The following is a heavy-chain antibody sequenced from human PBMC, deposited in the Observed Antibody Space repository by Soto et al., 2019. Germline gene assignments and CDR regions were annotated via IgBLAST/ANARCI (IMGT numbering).Heavy chain of an antibody. CDR2: IYYSGST. CDR1: GGSISSGGYY. CDR3: ARVPRRYDSSGYYYFDY. Sequence: SETLSLTCTVSGGSISSGGYYWSWIRQHPGKGLEWIGYIYYSGSTYYNPSLKSRVTISVDTSKNQFSLKLSSVTAADTAVYYCARVPRRYDSSGYYYFDYWGQGALVTVSS. D-gene: IGHD3-22*01. V-gene: IGHV4-31*03. J-gene: IGHJ4*02.